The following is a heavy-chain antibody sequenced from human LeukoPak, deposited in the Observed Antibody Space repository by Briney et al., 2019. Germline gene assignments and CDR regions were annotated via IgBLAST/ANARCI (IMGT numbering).Heavy chain of an antibody. D-gene: IGHD3-10*01. CDR1: GGSFSSYS. J-gene: IGHJ2*01. CDR3: ARGYYPPRWYFDL. V-gene: IGHV4-34*01. Sequence: SETLSLTCALYGGSFSSYSWSWTWIRQTPEKGLEWIGEIIEKGNANYNPSLKSRVTIDLDTSKNQFSLKLTSMTAADTAMYYYARGYYPPRWYFDLWGRGTLVTVSS. CDR2: IIEKGNA.